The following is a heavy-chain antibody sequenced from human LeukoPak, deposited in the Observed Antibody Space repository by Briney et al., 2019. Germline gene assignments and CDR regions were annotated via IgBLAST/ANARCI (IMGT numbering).Heavy chain of an antibody. CDR3: ARALLGFDY. J-gene: IGHJ4*02. CDR1: GFAFSGFG. D-gene: IGHD2-15*01. V-gene: IGHV3-30-3*01. Sequence: GGSLRLSCAASGFAFSGFGLNWVRQAPGKGLEWVAVISSDGSNKYYADSVQGRFIISRDNSKNTLYLQLNSLRADDTAVYYCARALLGFDYWGQGTLVTVSP. CDR2: ISSDGSNK.